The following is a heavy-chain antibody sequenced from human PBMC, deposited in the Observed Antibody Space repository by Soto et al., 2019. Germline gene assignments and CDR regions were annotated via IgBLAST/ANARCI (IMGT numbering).Heavy chain of an antibody. CDR1: GFTFSSYS. CDR3: ARSNGQTHWFDP. J-gene: IGHJ5*02. Sequence: PGGSLRLSCAASGFTFSSYSMNWVRQAPGKGLEWVSSISSSSSYIYYADSVKGRFTISRDNAKNSLYLQMNSLRAEDTAVYYCARSNGQTHWFDPWGQGTLVTVSS. CDR2: ISSSSSYI. V-gene: IGHV3-21*01. D-gene: IGHD2-8*01.